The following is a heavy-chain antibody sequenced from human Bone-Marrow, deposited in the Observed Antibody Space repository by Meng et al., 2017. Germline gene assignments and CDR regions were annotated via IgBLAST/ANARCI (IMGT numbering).Heavy chain of an antibody. CDR2: ITSRSSTI. Sequence: QMQLVESGRGLVKPGWSLRLSCVASGFSFTDYYMSWIRQAPGKGLEWISYITSRSSTIYYADSVKGRFTISRDNAKNSLYLQMNSLRAEDTAVYYCGGRSSSWYPFDYWGQGTLVTVSS. V-gene: IGHV3-11*01. J-gene: IGHJ4*02. CDR3: GGRSSSWYPFDY. CDR1: GFSFTDYY. D-gene: IGHD6-13*01.